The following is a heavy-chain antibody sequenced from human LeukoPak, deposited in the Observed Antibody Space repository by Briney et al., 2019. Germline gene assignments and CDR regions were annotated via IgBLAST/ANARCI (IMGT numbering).Heavy chain of an antibody. CDR1: GYTFTSYG. CDR3: ARGYGSVSYFSPSLWY. D-gene: IGHD3-10*01. CDR2: ISAYNGNT. V-gene: IGHV1-18*01. J-gene: IGHJ4*02. Sequence: ASVKVSCKASGYTFTSYGISWVRQAPGQGLEWMGWISAYNGNTNYAQKLQGRVTMTTDTSTSTAYMELRSLRSDDTAVYYCARGYGSVSYFSPSLWYWGQGTLVTVSS.